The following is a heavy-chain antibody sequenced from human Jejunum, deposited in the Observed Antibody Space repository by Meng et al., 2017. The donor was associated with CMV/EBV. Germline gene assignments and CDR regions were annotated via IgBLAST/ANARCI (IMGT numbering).Heavy chain of an antibody. CDR2: ISSGSNFI. Sequence: TLSTSSMHWVRQAPGRGLEWVSSISSGSNFIYYADSMKGRFTISRDNAKNSLYLQMNSLRAEDTAVYYCARGRVRGIASAGAMVSWGQGTRVTVSS. D-gene: IGHD6-13*01. CDR3: ARGRVRGIASAGAMVS. CDR1: TLSTSS. J-gene: IGHJ5*02. V-gene: IGHV3-21*01.